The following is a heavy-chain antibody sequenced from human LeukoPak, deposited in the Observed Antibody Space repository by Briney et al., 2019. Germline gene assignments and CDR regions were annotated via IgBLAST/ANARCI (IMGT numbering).Heavy chain of an antibody. CDR3: ARGWNYGDYVFDY. V-gene: IGHV4-38-2*01. CDR1: GYSISSGYY. D-gene: IGHD4-17*01. Sequence: SETLSLTCAVSGYSISSGYYWGWIRQPPGKGLEWIGSIYHSGSTYYNPSLKSRVTISVDTSKNQFSLKLSSVTAADTAVYYCARGWNYGDYVFDYWGQGTLVTVS. CDR2: IYHSGST. J-gene: IGHJ4*02.